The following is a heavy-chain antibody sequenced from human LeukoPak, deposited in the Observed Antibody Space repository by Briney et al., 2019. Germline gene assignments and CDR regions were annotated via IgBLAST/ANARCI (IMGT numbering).Heavy chain of an antibody. Sequence: GGSLRLSCAVSGFTFSSYAIHWVRQAPGKGLEWVAVISYDGSNKYYAGSVKGRFTLSRDNSKNTLYLQMNSLRPEDTAVYYCARRYSNTWYYFDYCGQGTLVTVSS. CDR1: GFTFSSYA. CDR2: ISYDGSNK. J-gene: IGHJ4*02. V-gene: IGHV3-30-3*01. D-gene: IGHD6-13*01. CDR3: ARRYSNTWYYFDY.